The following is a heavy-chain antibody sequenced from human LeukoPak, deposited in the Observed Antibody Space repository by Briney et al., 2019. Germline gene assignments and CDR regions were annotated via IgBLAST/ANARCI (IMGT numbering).Heavy chain of an antibody. J-gene: IGHJ6*03. Sequence: GGSLRLSCAASGFIYSSYSMNWVRQAPGKGLEWVSYISSSSSTIYYADSVKGRFTISRDNAKNSLYLQMNSLRAEDTAVYYCAREKDEWLVPSYYYYMDVWGKGTTVTVSS. V-gene: IGHV3-48*01. CDR2: ISSSSSTI. CDR1: GFIYSSYS. CDR3: AREKDEWLVPSYYYYMDV. D-gene: IGHD6-19*01.